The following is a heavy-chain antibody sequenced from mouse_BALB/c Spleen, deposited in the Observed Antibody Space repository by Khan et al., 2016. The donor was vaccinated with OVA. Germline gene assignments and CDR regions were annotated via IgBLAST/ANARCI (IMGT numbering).Heavy chain of an antibody. J-gene: IGHJ4*01. Sequence: QVQLKQSGPGLVAPSQSLSITCTVSGFSLTSYGVSWVRQSPGKGLEWLGVIWGDGSTNYHSTLISRLIIFKDNSKSQVFLQLTGLQTDDTATYYCAKCTPDYYSMDYWGQGTSVTVSS. V-gene: IGHV2-3*01. CDR1: GFSLTSYG. CDR2: IWGDGST. CDR3: AKCTPDYYSMDY.